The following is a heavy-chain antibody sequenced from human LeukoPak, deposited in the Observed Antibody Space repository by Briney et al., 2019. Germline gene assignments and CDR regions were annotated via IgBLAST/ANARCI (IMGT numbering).Heavy chain of an antibody. Sequence: KPSGTLSLTCAVSGGSISSSNWWSWVRQPPGKGLEWIGEIYHSGSTNYNPSLKSRVTISVDTSKNQFSLKLSSVTAADTAVYYCARSYGSGSAYYFDYWGQGTLVTVSS. CDR1: GGSISSSNW. CDR3: ARSYGSGSAYYFDY. D-gene: IGHD3-10*01. CDR2: IYHSGST. J-gene: IGHJ4*02. V-gene: IGHV4-4*02.